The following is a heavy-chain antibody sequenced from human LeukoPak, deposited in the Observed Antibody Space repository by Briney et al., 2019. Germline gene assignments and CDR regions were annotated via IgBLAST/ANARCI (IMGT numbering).Heavy chain of an antibody. CDR2: IGAYNGNT. J-gene: IGHJ3*02. CDR3: AREWGQYSGSYSGDDAFDI. CDR1: GYTFTSYG. Sequence: ASVKVSCKASGYTFTSYGISWVRQAPGQGLEWMGWIGAYNGNTNYAQKLQGRVTMTTDTSTSTAYMELRSLRSDDTAVYYCAREWGQYSGSYSGDDAFDIWGQGTMVTVSS. D-gene: IGHD1-26*01. V-gene: IGHV1-18*01.